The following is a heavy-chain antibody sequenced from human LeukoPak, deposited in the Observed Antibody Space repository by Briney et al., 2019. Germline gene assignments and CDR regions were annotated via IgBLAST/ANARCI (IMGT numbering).Heavy chain of an antibody. V-gene: IGHV6-1*01. CDR2: TYYRSKWYN. CDR3: GRAQPYINSWYPHHFDY. Sequence: SQTLSLTCAISGDRVSSDSASWNWLRQSPSRGLEWLGRTYYRSKWYNDYAVSVKSRIIINQDTSKNQFSLQLRSVTPEDTAVYYCGRAQPYINSWYPHHFDYWGQGILVTVSS. D-gene: IGHD6-13*01. CDR1: GDRVSSDSAS. J-gene: IGHJ4*02.